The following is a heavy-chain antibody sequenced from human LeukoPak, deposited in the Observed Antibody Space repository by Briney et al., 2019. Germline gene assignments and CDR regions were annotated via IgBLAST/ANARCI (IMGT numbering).Heavy chain of an antibody. CDR2: ISSDSSYI. D-gene: IGHD2-2*01. V-gene: IGHV3-21*01. CDR3: ARGHCRRTSCYSSGGYYYYSMDV. CDR1: GFTLSSHT. J-gene: IGHJ6*02. Sequence: GGSLRLSCAASGFTLSSHTMNWVRQAPGRGLEWVSSISSDSSYIYYEDSVKGRFTIPRDNAKNSLYLQMNSLRADATALYFCARGHCRRTSCYSSGGYYYYSMDVGGQGPTVTVSS.